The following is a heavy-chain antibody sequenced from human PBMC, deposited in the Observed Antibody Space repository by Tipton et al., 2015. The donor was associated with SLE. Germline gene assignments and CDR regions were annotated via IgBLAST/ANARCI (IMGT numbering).Heavy chain of an antibody. D-gene: IGHD6-19*01. Sequence: TLSLTCAVYGGSFSGYYWSWIRQPPGKGLEWIGYIYYSGSTNYNPSLKSRVTISVDTSKNQFSLKLSSVTAADTAVYYCARQGRGAVAGNFDYWGQGTLVTVSS. CDR3: ARQGRGAVAGNFDY. J-gene: IGHJ4*02. CDR2: IYYSGST. CDR1: GGSFSGYY. V-gene: IGHV4-59*08.